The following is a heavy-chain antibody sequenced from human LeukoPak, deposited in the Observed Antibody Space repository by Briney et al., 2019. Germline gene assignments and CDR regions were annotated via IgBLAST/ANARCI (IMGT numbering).Heavy chain of an antibody. J-gene: IGHJ4*02. CDR2: INPNGGGT. D-gene: IGHD3-16*01. Sequence: ASLTVSCKASGYSFTDYYVHWVRQAPGHGLEWLGWINPNGGGTVYAQKFQGRVTMTSDTSISTAYMELSRLKSDDTAVYYCARGEYSNGYPYRLDSWGQGTLVTVSS. CDR3: ARGEYSNGYPYRLDS. CDR1: GYSFTDYY. V-gene: IGHV1-2*02.